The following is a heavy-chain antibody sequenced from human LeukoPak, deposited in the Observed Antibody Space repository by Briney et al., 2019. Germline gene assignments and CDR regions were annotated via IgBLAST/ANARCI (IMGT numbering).Heavy chain of an antibody. CDR2: IYPGDSDT. CDR3: ARPDYYDSSGYYGVGTDY. Sequence: GESLQISCKGSGYSFTSYWIGWVRQLPGKGLEWMGIIYPGDSDTRYSPSFQGHVTISGDKSISTAYLQWSSLKASDSAMYYCARPDYYDSSGYYGVGTDYWGQGTLVTVSS. D-gene: IGHD3-22*01. V-gene: IGHV5-51*01. CDR1: GYSFTSYW. J-gene: IGHJ4*02.